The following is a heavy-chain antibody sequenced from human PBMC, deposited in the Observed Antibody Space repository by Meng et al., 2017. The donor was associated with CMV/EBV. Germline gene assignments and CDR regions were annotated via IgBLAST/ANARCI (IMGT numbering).Heavy chain of an antibody. V-gene: IGHV1-69*01. J-gene: IGHJ4*02. CDR3: AREGALAYFDY. CDR1: GGTFSIYA. D-gene: IGHD5-12*01. Sequence: VQLLKSGAEVKKPGSSGKVSCKASGGTFSIYAISWVPQAPGQGLEWMRGIIPIFGTANYAQKFQGRVTITADESTSTAYMELSSLRSEDTAVYYCAREGALAYFDYWGQGTLVTVSS. CDR2: IIPIFGTA.